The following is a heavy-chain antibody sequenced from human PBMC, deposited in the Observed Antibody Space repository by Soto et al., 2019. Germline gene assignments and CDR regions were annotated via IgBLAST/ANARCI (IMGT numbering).Heavy chain of an antibody. CDR3: AKVPGYSSSSNWFDP. Sequence: GGSLRLSCAASGSTFSSYGMHWVRQAPGKGLEWVAVISYDGSNKYYADSVKGRFAISRDNSKNTLYLQMNSLRAEDTAVYYCAKVPGYSSSSNWFDPWGQGTLVTVSS. D-gene: IGHD6-13*01. J-gene: IGHJ5*02. CDR1: GSTFSSYG. CDR2: ISYDGSNK. V-gene: IGHV3-30*18.